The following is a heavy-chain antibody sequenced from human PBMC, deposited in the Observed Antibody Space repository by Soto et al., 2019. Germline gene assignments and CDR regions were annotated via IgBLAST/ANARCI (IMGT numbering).Heavy chain of an antibody. CDR3: VSSRAAAGVAIDY. D-gene: IGHD6-13*01. CDR2: IWYDGSNK. V-gene: IGHV3-33*01. CDR1: GFTFSSYG. J-gene: IGHJ4*02. Sequence: GGSLRLSCAASGFTFSSYGMHWVRQAPGKGLEWVAVIWYDGSNKYYADSVKGRFTISRDNSKNTLYLQMNSLRAEDTAVYYCVSSRAAAGVAIDYWGQGTLVTVSS.